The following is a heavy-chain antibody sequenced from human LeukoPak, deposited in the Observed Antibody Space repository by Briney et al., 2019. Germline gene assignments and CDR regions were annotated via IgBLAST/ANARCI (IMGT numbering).Heavy chain of an antibody. Sequence: GGSLRLSCAASGFTFSSYAMSWVRQAPGKGLEWVSSISGSGAYIYYADSVKGRFTISRDNVKNSLYLQMNSLRAEDTAVYYCAKMGMGRSSYWYFDLWGRGTLVTVSS. V-gene: IGHV3-21*04. D-gene: IGHD3-10*01. CDR3: AKMGMGRSSYWYFDL. J-gene: IGHJ2*01. CDR2: ISGSGAYI. CDR1: GFTFSSYA.